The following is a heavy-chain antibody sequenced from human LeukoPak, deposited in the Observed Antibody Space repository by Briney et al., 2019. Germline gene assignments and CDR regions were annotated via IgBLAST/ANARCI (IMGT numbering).Heavy chain of an antibody. CDR3: ARLSDY. CDR1: GGAISNDNLY. V-gene: IGHV4-39*01. Sequence: SETLSLTCTVSGGAISNDNLYWGWTRQPPGKGLGWLGSINYSVTAYYNPSLKNRVTISVDTSKTQFSLKLNSVTAADTAVYYCARLSDYWGQGTLVTVSS. CDR2: INYSVTA. J-gene: IGHJ4*02.